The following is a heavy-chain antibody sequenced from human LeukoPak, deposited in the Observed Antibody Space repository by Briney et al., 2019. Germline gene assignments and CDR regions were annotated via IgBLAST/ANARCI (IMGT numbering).Heavy chain of an antibody. J-gene: IGHJ3*02. Sequence: PGGSLRLSCAASGFTFSSYSMNWVRQAPGKGLEWVSSISSSSSYIYYADSVKGRFTISRDNAKNSLYLQMNSLRAEDTAVYYCAGGEQKGDAFDIWGQGTMVTVSS. CDR1: GFTFSSYS. V-gene: IGHV3-21*01. CDR3: AGGEQKGDAFDI. D-gene: IGHD3-16*01. CDR2: ISSSSSYI.